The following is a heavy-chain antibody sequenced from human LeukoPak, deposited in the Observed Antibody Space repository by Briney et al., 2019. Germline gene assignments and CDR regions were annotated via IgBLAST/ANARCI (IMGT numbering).Heavy chain of an antibody. CDR2: IYSSGGT. D-gene: IGHD6-19*01. CDR3: AKDSNGPAF. CDR1: GFTVSNSY. V-gene: IGHV3-53*01. J-gene: IGHJ4*02. Sequence: PGGSLRLSCAASGFTVSNSYMSWVRQAPGKGLEWVSVIYSSGGTFYSEIVKGRFTISRDYSKNMLYLQMNSLRADDTAMYYCAKDSNGPAFWGQGTLVTVSS.